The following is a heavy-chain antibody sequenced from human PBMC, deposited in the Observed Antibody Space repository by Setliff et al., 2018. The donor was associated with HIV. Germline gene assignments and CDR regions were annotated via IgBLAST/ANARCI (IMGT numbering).Heavy chain of an antibody. Sequence: SVKVSCKASGGTFSSYAISWVRQAPGQGLEWMGGIIPIFGTANYAQKFQGRVTMTRNTSISTAYMELISLRSDDTAVYYCARAESRSSIYWGQGTLVTVSS. D-gene: IGHD3-22*01. CDR3: ARAESRSSIY. CDR1: GGTFSSYA. V-gene: IGHV1-69*05. J-gene: IGHJ4*02. CDR2: IIPIFGTA.